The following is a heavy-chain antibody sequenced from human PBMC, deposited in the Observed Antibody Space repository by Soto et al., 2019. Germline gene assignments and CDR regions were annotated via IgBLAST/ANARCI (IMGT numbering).Heavy chain of an antibody. V-gene: IGHV1-69*01. D-gene: IGHD1-26*01. J-gene: IGHJ5*02. CDR2: IIPIFGTA. CDR1: GFTLSRKG. CDR3: ARAIVGPTTTGWLDP. Sequence: QVQLVESGGGVVQPGRSLRLSCAASGFTLSRKGMHWVRQAPGKGLEWVGGIIPIFGTANYAQKFQGRVTITADESTSTAYMELSSLRFEDTAVYYCARAIVGPTTTGWLDPWGQGTLVTVSS.